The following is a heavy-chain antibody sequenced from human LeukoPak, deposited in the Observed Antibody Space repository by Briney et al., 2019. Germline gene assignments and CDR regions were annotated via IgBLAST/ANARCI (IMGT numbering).Heavy chain of an antibody. D-gene: IGHD1-26*01. Sequence: ASVKVSFKASGYTFTSYGINWVRQAPGHGLEWMGWISAYNGNTNYAQKLQGRVTMTTDTSASTAYMELRSLRSDDTAVYYCARDGNRIVAASVGSDSWGQGTLVTVSS. CDR2: ISAYNGNT. CDR3: ARDGNRIVAASVGSDS. V-gene: IGHV1-18*01. CDR1: GYTFTSYG. J-gene: IGHJ4*02.